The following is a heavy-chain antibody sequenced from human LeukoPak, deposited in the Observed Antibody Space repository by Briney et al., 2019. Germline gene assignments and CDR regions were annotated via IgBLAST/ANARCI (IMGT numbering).Heavy chain of an antibody. CDR1: GGSISSGSYY. CDR3: AREIQKFTGTPGDH. J-gene: IGHJ4*02. D-gene: IGHD6-13*01. CDR2: IYTSGST. V-gene: IGHV4-61*02. Sequence: SQTLSLTCTVSGGSISSGSYYWSWIRQPAGKGLEWIGRIYTSGSTNYNPSLKSRVTISVDTSKNQFSLKLSSVTAADTAVYYCAREIQKFTGTPGDHWGQGTLVTVSS.